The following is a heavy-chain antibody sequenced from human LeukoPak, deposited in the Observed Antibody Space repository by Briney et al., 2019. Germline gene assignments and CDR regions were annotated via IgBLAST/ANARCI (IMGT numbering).Heavy chain of an antibody. CDR2: TNVRGDIT. J-gene: IGHJ5*02. CDR3: ARGADGVTSNSRGYFDP. V-gene: IGHV3-20*04. D-gene: IGHD2-8*01. Sequence: GGVLRLSCAASGDTFGDYGMSWGRQVPGKGLEWGSGTNVRGDITGYADFVKGRVTISRDNAKNSLYLKMNSLRAEDTAVYSCARGADGVTSNSRGYFDPWGQGTLVTVSS. CDR1: GDTFGDYG.